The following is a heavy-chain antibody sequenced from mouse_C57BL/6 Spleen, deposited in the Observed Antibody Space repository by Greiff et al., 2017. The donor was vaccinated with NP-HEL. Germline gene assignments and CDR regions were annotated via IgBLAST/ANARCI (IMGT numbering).Heavy chain of an antibody. CDR3: ARWGYDGFAY. Sequence: EVQLQQSGPELVKPGASVKISCKASGYTFTDYYMNWVKQSHGKSLEWIGDINPNNGGTSYNQKFKGKATLTVDKSSSTAYMELRSLTSEDSAVYYGARWGYDGFAYWGQGTLVTVSA. V-gene: IGHV1-26*01. CDR1: GYTFTDYY. J-gene: IGHJ3*01. D-gene: IGHD2-2*01. CDR2: INPNNGGT.